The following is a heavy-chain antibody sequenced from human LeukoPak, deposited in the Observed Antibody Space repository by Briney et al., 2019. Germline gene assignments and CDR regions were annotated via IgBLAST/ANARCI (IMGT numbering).Heavy chain of an antibody. CDR1: GFTFSSYA. D-gene: IGHD5-18*01. CDR2: ISTSSSYV. CDR3: ARHLSGITGYTYGRGIDY. J-gene: IGHJ4*02. V-gene: IGHV3-21*01. Sequence: GGSLRLSCAASGFTFSSYAMSWVRQAPGKGLEWVSSISTSSSYVYYADSVKGRFTISRDNAKTSLYLQMNSLRAEDTAVYYCARHLSGITGYTYGRGIDYWGQGTLVTVSS.